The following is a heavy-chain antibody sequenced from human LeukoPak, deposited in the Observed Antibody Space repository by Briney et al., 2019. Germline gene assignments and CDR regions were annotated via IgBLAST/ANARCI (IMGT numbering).Heavy chain of an antibody. J-gene: IGHJ6*02. V-gene: IGHV1-2*02. Sequence: GASVKLSCKASGYTLTGYYMNWVRQAPGPGLEWMGWINPNTGGTNYAPKFQGRVTMTRDTSISTAYMELRRLRSDDTAVYYCARVRIQVYCDADSYGMDVWGQGTTVTVSS. CDR3: ARVRIQVYCDADSYGMDV. D-gene: IGHD5-18*01. CDR1: GYTLTGYY. CDR2: INPNTGGT.